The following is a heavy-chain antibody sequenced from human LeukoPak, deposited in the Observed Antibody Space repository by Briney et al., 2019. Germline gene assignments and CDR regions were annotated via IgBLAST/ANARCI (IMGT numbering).Heavy chain of an antibody. CDR2: ISSSGSTI. D-gene: IGHD3-3*01. J-gene: IGHJ6*03. CDR3: AREGYDFWSGYPYYYYYMDV. CDR1: GFTFSDYY. V-gene: IGHV3-11*04. Sequence: GGSLRLSCAASGFTFSDYYMSWIRQAPGKGLEWVSYISSSGSTIYYADSVKGRFTISRDNAKNSLYLQMNSLRAEDTAVYYCAREGYDFWSGYPYYYYYMDVWGKGTTVTVSS.